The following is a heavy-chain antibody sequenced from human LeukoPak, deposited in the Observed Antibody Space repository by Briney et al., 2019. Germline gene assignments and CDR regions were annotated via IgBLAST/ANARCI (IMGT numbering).Heavy chain of an antibody. J-gene: IGHJ3*02. CDR3: ARPSSYSNYDAFDI. CDR1: GGSISSYY. Sequence: PSETLPLTCTVSGGSISSYYWSWIRQPPGKGLEWIGYIYYSGSTNYNPSLKSRVTISVDTSKNQFSLKLSSVTAADTAVYYCARPSSYSNYDAFDIWGQGTMVTVSS. D-gene: IGHD4-11*01. V-gene: IGHV4-59*08. CDR2: IYYSGST.